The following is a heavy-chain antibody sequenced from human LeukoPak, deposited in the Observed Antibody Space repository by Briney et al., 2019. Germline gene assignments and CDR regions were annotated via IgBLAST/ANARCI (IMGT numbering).Heavy chain of an antibody. J-gene: IGHJ3*02. Sequence: GASVKVSCKASGGTFGSYAISWVRQAPGQGLEWMGGIIPIFGTANYAQKFQGRVTITADESTSTAYMELSSLRSEDTAVYYCARDLDRWLQPRAGDAFDIWGQGTMVTVSS. D-gene: IGHD5-24*01. CDR2: IIPIFGTA. CDR3: ARDLDRWLQPRAGDAFDI. V-gene: IGHV1-69*13. CDR1: GGTFGSYA.